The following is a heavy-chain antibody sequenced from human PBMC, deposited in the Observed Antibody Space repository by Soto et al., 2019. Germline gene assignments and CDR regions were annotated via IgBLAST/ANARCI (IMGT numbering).Heavy chain of an antibody. CDR3: ARELSTNGVSYYFDY. Sequence: PSETLSLTYTISGGSVSSGSHYWSCIRQPPGKGLELIVYFYYSGSTNYNLSLRSRVTISVDTSKNHFSLKLSSVTAADTAVYYCARELSTNGVSYYFDYWGQGTLVTVSS. CDR2: FYYSGST. J-gene: IGHJ4*02. D-gene: IGHD2-8*01. CDR1: GGSVSSGSHY. V-gene: IGHV4-61*03.